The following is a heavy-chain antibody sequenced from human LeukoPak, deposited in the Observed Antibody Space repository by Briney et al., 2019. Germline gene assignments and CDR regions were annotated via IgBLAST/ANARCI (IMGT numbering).Heavy chain of an antibody. D-gene: IGHD3-9*01. J-gene: IGHJ4*02. CDR3: AKDPYYDILTGYYIDY. V-gene: IGHV3-30*18. CDR2: ISYDGSNK. Sequence: PGGSLRLSCAASGFTFSSYGMHWVRQAPGKGLEWVAVISYDGSNKYYADSVKGRFTISRDNSKNTLYLQMNSLRAEDTAVYYCAKDPYYDILTGYYIDYWGQGTLVTVSS. CDR1: GFTFSSYG.